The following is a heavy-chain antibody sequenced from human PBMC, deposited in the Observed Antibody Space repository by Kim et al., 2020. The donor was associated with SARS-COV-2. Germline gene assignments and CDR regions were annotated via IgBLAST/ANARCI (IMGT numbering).Heavy chain of an antibody. V-gene: IGHV3-48*02. CDR3: ARDLLEPHYYYYGMDV. CDR2: ISSSSNTI. D-gene: IGHD1-1*01. Sequence: GGSLRLSCAASEFPFSTYSMNWVRQAPGKGLEWLSFISSSSNTIYYADSVKGRFTISRDNAKNSLYLQINSLRDEDTAVYYCARDLLEPHYYYYGMDVWG. J-gene: IGHJ6*01. CDR1: EFPFSTYS.